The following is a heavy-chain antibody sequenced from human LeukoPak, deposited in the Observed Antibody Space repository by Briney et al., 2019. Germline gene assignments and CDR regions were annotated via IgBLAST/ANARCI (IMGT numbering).Heavy chain of an antibody. CDR1: GYTFTSYG. D-gene: IGHD3-9*01. V-gene: IGHV1-18*01. CDR3: ARDSYDILPAPTWFDP. J-gene: IGHJ5*02. CDR2: ISAYNGNT. Sequence: VASVKVSCKASGYTFTSYGISWVRQAPGQGLEWMGRISAYNGNTNYAQKLQGRVTMTTVTYTSTAYMELRSLRSDDTAVYYCARDSYDILPAPTWFDPWVQGTLGTVSS.